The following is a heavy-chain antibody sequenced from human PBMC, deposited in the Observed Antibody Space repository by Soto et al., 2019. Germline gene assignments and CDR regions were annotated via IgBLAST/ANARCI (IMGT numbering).Heavy chain of an antibody. D-gene: IGHD3-3*01. CDR2: ISYDGSNK. J-gene: IGHJ4*02. V-gene: IGHV3-30-3*01. CDR1: GFTFSSYA. CDR3: ARDLYYDFWSGYPTTEFDY. Sequence: PGGSLRLSCAASGFTFSSYAMHWVRQAPGKGLEWVAVISYDGSNKYYADSVKGRFTISRDNSKNTLYLQMNSLRAEDTAVYYCARDLYYDFWSGYPTTEFDYWGQGTLVTVSS.